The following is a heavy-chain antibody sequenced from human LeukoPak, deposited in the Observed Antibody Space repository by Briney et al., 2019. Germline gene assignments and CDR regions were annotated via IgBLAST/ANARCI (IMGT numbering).Heavy chain of an antibody. CDR3: ATFFGGSSGYFDY. CDR1: GDSIRRYY. D-gene: IGHD4-23*01. J-gene: IGHJ4*02. CDR2: MYYSGIT. Sequence: SETLSLTCSVSGDSIRRYYWSWIRQSPGKGLEWIGLMYYSGITKYNPSLQSRVTMSLDTSKNHFSLTVNSVTVADTAVYYCATFFGGSSGYFDYWGQGTLVTVSS. V-gene: IGHV4-59*01.